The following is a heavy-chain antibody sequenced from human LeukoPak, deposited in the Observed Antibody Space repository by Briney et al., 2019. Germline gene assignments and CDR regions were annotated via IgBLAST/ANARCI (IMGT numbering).Heavy chain of an antibody. J-gene: IGHJ4*02. CDR1: GFTFSSYG. CDR3: AKVGSGSYYSPSSVDY. V-gene: IGHV3-23*01. D-gene: IGHD3-10*01. Sequence: PGGSLRLSCAASGFTFSSYGMSWVRQAPGKGLEWVSAISGSGGSTYYADSVKGRFIISRDNSKNTLYLQMNSLRAEDTAVYYCAKVGSGSYYSPSSVDYWGQGTLVTVSS. CDR2: ISGSGGST.